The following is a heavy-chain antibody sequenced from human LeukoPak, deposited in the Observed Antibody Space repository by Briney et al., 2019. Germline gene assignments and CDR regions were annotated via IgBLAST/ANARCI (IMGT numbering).Heavy chain of an antibody. CDR2: INPNSGGT. CDR1: GYTFTGYY. V-gene: IGHV1-2*02. CDR3: ARAGGDTMIVVVIPPLIDY. Sequence: ASVKVSCKACGYTFTGYYMHWVRQAPGQGLEWMGWINPNSGGTNYAQKFQGRVTMTRDTSISTAYMELSRLRSDDTAVYYCARAGGDTMIVVVIPPLIDYWGQGTLVTVSS. J-gene: IGHJ4*02. D-gene: IGHD3-22*01.